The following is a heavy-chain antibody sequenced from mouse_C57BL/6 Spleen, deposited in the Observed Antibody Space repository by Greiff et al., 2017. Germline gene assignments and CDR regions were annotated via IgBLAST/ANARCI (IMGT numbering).Heavy chain of an antibody. Sequence: QVHVKQSGAELARPGASVKLSCKASGYTFTSYGVSWVKQRTGQGLEWIGEIYPRSGNTYYNEKFKGKATLTADKSSSTAYMELRSLTSEDSAVYFCARSYYGSSSPNYYAMDYWGQGTSGTVSS. CDR1: GYTFTSYG. CDR2: IYPRSGNT. V-gene: IGHV1-81*01. J-gene: IGHJ4*01. CDR3: ARSYYGSSSPNYYAMDY. D-gene: IGHD1-1*01.